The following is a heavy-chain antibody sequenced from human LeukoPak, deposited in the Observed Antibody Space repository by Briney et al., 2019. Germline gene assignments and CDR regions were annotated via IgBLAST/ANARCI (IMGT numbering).Heavy chain of an antibody. V-gene: IGHV1-69*01. CDR2: IIPIFGTA. CDR3: ARLVVSQRFGELLSGMDV. Sequence: SVKVSFTASGGTFSSYAISWVRQAPGQGLEWMGGIIPIFGTANYAQKFQGRVTITADESTSTAYMELSSLRSEDTAVYYCARLVVSQRFGELLSGMDVWGQGTTVTVSS. D-gene: IGHD3-10*01. CDR1: GGTFSSYA. J-gene: IGHJ6*02.